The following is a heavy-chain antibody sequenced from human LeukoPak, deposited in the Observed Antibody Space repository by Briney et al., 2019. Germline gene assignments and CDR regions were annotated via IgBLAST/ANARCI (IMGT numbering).Heavy chain of an antibody. D-gene: IGHD4/OR15-4a*01. CDR2: ISISGDTT. J-gene: IGHJ4*02. V-gene: IGHV3-23*01. CDR1: GFTFSSHA. CDR3: ANEEVPNDY. Sequence: QAGGSLRLSCAVSGFTFSSHAMSWVRQAPGKGLEWVSGISISGDTTYYADSVQGRFTISRDNSKNTVYLQMSNLRVEDTAIYYCANEEVPNDYWGQGNLVSVSS.